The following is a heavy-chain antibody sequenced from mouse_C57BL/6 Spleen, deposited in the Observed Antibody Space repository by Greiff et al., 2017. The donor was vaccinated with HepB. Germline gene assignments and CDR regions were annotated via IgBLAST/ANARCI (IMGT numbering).Heavy chain of an antibody. CDR2: IYWDDDK. Sequence: QVTLKECGPGILQSSQTLSLTCSFSGFSLSTSGMGVSWIRQPSGKGLEWLAHIYWDDDKRYNPSLKSRLTISKDTSRNQVFLKITSVDTADTATYYCASTGTGAWFAYWGQGTLVTVSA. V-gene: IGHV8-12*01. J-gene: IGHJ3*01. CDR3: ASTGTGAWFAY. D-gene: IGHD4-1*02. CDR1: GFSLSTSGMG.